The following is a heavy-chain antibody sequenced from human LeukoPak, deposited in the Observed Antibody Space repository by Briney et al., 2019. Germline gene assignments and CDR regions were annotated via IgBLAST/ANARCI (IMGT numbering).Heavy chain of an antibody. D-gene: IGHD2-2*01. J-gene: IGHJ4*02. CDR1: GFTFSSYW. CDR2: INTDGSST. Sequence: GGSLRLSCAASGFTFSSYWMHWVRQAPGKGLVWVSRINTDGSSTSYADSVKGRFTISRDNAKNTLYLQMNSLRAEDTAVYYCARPKGYCSSTSCEGYYFDYWGQGTLVTVSS. V-gene: IGHV3-74*01. CDR3: ARPKGYCSSTSCEGYYFDY.